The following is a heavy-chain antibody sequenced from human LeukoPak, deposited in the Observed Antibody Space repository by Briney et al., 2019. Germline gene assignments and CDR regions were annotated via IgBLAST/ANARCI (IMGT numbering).Heavy chain of an antibody. CDR3: AKHLTATNTYIFFGLDV. Sequence: PGGSLRLSCAATGFSFKDYGMRWVRQPPGKGLEWVSAINWNGGGTDYADSVKGRFTISRDNAKNSLYLQLSSLRPEDTALYYCAKHLTATNTYIFFGLDVWGQGTSVTVSS. V-gene: IGHV3-20*04. CDR2: INWNGGGT. D-gene: IGHD1-26*01. CDR1: GFSFKDYG. J-gene: IGHJ6*02.